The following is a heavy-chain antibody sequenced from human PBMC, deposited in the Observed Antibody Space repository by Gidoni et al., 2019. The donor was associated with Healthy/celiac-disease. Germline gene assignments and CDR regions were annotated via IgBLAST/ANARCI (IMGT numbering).Heavy chain of an antibody. J-gene: IGHJ4*02. V-gene: IGHV3-66*02. CDR2: IYSGGST. CDR1: GFTVSSTY. Sequence: EVQLVESGGGLVQPGGSLRLSCAASGFTVSSTYMRWVRQAPGKGLEWVSVIYSGGSTYYADSVKGRFTISRDNSKNTLYLQMNSLRAEDTAVYYCARAIAGPNDYWGQGTLVTVSS. CDR3: ARAIAGPNDY. D-gene: IGHD2-15*01.